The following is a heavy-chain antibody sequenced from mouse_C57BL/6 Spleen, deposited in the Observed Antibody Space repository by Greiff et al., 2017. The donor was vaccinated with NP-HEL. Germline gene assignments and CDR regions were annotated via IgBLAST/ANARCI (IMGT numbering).Heavy chain of an antibody. CDR3: AREREFLYFDY. V-gene: IGHV1-42*01. Sequence: EVQVVESGPELVKPGASVKISCKASGYSFTGYYMNWVKQSPEKSLEWIGEINPSTGGTTYNQKFKAKATLTVDKSSSTAYMQLKSLTSEDSAVYFCAREREFLYFDYWGQGTTLTVSS. CDR2: INPSTGGT. CDR1: GYSFTGYY. J-gene: IGHJ2*01.